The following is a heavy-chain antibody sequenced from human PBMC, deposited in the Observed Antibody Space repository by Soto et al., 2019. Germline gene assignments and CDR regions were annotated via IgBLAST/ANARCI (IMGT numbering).Heavy chain of an antibody. J-gene: IGHJ4*02. V-gene: IGHV3-33*01. Sequence: PGGSLRLSCAASGFTFSSYGIHWVRQAPGKGLEWVGIIWYDGSNKYYADSVKGRFTISRDSSKNTVYLQMDSLRVEDTAVYYCARYNIVGADFLDYWGQGALVTVSS. CDR3: ARYNIVGADFLDY. D-gene: IGHD1-26*01. CDR1: GFTFSSYG. CDR2: IWYDGSNK.